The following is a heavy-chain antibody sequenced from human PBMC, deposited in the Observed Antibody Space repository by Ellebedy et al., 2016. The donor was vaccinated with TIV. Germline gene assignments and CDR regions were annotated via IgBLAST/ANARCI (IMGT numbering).Heavy chain of an antibody. CDR3: SRDGGRGGGNDF. D-gene: IGHD3-16*01. Sequence: GGSLRLSCAASGFTFRSYSMNWVRQAPGKGLEWVSHIKSSSNPIYYADSVKGRFIISRDNAKNSLYLQMNNLGDEDTAFYYCSRDGGRGGGNDFWGQGTLVIVSS. CDR1: GFTFRSYS. CDR2: IKSSSNPI. V-gene: IGHV3-48*02. J-gene: IGHJ4*02.